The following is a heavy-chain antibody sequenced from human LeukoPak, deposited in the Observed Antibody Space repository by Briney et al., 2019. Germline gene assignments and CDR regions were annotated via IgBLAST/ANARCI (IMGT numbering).Heavy chain of an antibody. V-gene: IGHV3-15*01. D-gene: IGHD3-3*01. J-gene: IGHJ4*02. CDR3: TTFDFWSGYYYPGGDY. CDR1: GFTFSNAW. CDR2: IKSKTDGGTT. Sequence: GGSLRLSCAASGFTFSNAWMSWVRQAPGKGLEWVGRIKSKTDGGTTDYAAPVKGRFTISRDDSKNTLYLQMNSLKTEDTAVYYCTTFDFWSGYYYPGGDYWGQGTLVTVSS.